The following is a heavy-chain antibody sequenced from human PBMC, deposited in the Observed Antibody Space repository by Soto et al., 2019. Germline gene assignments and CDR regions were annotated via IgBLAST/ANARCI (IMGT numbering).Heavy chain of an antibody. V-gene: IGHV4-38-2*01. CDR3: RSSTSCYDESCVDV. CDR1: GYSISSGNY. J-gene: IGHJ6*02. D-gene: IGHD2-2*01. Sequence: LSLTCAVSGYSISSGNYWAWIRQPPGRGLEWIGSLYHIGSTHYNTSLKSRVTISVDTSKNHFSLELSSVTAADTAIYYCRSSTSCYDESCVDVWGQGTMVTVSS. CDR2: LYHIGST.